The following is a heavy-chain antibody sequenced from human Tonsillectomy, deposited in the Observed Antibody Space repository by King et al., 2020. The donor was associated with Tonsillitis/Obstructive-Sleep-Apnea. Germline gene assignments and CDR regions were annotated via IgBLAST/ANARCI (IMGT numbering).Heavy chain of an antibody. J-gene: IGHJ5*02. D-gene: IGHD3-3*01. CDR2: IYYSGST. CDR1: GGFISSYY. V-gene: IGHV4-59*08. Sequence: QLQESGPGLVKPSETLSLTCTVSGGFISSYYWSWIRQPPGKGLEWIGYIYYSGSTNYNPSLKSRVTISVDTSKNQFSLKLSSVTAADTAVYYCARQDYDFWSGYWAHNWFDPWGQGTLVTVSS. CDR3: ARQDYDFWSGYWAHNWFDP.